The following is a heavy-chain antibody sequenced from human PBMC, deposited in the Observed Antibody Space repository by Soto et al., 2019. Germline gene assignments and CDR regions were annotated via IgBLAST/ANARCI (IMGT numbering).Heavy chain of an antibody. CDR1: GDSVSSNSAA. CDR2: TYYRSKWYN. Sequence: KQSQTLSLTCAISGDSVSSNSAAWNWIRQSPSRGLEWLGRTYYRSKWYNDYAVSVKSRITINPDTSKNQFSLQLNSVTPEDTAVYYCARDFYYYSSSWYYFDYWGQGTLVTVSS. D-gene: IGHD6-13*01. V-gene: IGHV6-1*01. CDR3: ARDFYYYSSSWYYFDY. J-gene: IGHJ4*02.